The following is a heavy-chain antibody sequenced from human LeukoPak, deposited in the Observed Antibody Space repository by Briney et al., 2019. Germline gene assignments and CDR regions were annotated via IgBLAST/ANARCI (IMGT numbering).Heavy chain of an antibody. CDR3: ARENEGFGYNPLDY. J-gene: IGHJ4*02. V-gene: IGHV3-48*04. CDR1: GFTFSAYS. D-gene: IGHD5-18*01. CDR2: ISSSRTTM. Sequence: GGSLRLSCAASGFTFSAYSMNWVRQAPGKGLEWISYISSSRTTMFYADSAKGRFTISGDNAKNSVYLQMNSLRPEDTAVYYCARENEGFGYNPLDYWGQGTLVTVSS.